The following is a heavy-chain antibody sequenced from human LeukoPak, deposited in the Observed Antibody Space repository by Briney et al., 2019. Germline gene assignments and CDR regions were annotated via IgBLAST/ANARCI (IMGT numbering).Heavy chain of an antibody. CDR1: GYTFTSYD. Sequence: ASVKVSCKASGYTFTSYDINWVRQATGQGLEWMGWMNPNSGNTGYAQKFQGRVTMTRNTSISTAYMELSSLRSEDTAVYYCARGDYDILTGYSPPDYWAREPWSPSPQ. CDR2: MNPNSGNT. D-gene: IGHD3-9*01. CDR3: ARGDYDILTGYSPPDY. V-gene: IGHV1-8*01. J-gene: IGHJ4*02.